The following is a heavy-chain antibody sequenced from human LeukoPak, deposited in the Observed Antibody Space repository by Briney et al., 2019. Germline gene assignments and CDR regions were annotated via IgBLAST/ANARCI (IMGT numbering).Heavy chain of an antibody. D-gene: IGHD6-6*01. V-gene: IGHV3-30*02. J-gene: IGHJ4*02. CDR3: AKDPLIEYSSSSLDY. CDR2: IRYDGSNK. CDR1: GFTFSSYG. Sequence: GGSLRLSCAASGFTFSSYGMHWVRQAPGKGLEWVAFIRYDGSNKYYADSVKGRFTISRDNSKNTLYLQMSSLRAEDTAVYYCAKDPLIEYSSSSLDYWGQGTLVTVSS.